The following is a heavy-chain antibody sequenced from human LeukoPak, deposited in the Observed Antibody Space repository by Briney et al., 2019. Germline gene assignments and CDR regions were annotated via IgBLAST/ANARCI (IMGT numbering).Heavy chain of an antibody. CDR3: AKDNRQWLGNFDY. Sequence: GRSLRPSCAASGFTFDDYAMHWVRQAPGKGLEWVSGISWNSGSIGYADSVKGRFTISRDNAKNSLYLQMNSLRAEDTALYYCAKDNRQWLGNFDYWGQGTLVTVSS. D-gene: IGHD6-19*01. CDR1: GFTFDDYA. CDR2: ISWNSGSI. V-gene: IGHV3-9*01. J-gene: IGHJ4*02.